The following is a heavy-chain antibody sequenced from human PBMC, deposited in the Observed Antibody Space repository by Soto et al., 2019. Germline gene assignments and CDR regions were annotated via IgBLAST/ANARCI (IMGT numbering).Heavy chain of an antibody. CDR2: ISSSSSTI. D-gene: IGHD6-13*01. CDR3: ASCGGYSSSWYQDYYYYGMDV. CDR1: GFTFSSYS. J-gene: IGHJ6*02. Sequence: GGSLRLSCAASGFTFSSYSMNWVRQAPGKGLEWVSYISSSSSTIYYADSVKGRFTISRDNAKNSLYLQMNSLRDEDTAVYYCASCGGYSSSWYQDYYYYGMDVWGQGTTVTVSS. V-gene: IGHV3-48*02.